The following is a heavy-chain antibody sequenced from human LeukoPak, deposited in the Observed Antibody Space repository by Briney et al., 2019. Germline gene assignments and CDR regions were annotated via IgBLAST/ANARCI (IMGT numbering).Heavy chain of an antibody. CDR3: ALPSSGWRFDY. CDR1: GFTFSNYG. J-gene: IGHJ4*02. V-gene: IGHV3-30*03. Sequence: GRSLRLSCAASGFTFSNYGMHWVRRAPGKGLEWVAVISNDGSYRDFADSVKGRFTISRDNPKDTLYLQMNSLRAEDTAVYYCALPSSGWRFDYWGREALVTVS. CDR2: ISNDGSYR. D-gene: IGHD6-19*01.